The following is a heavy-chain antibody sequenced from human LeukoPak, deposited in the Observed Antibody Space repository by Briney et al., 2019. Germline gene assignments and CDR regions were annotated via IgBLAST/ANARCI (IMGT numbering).Heavy chain of an antibody. CDR3: ARLSLDSSSFLDY. CDR2: IYYSGST. Sequence: SETLSLTCTVSGGSISSSSYYWGWIRQPPGKGLEWIGRIYYSGSTYYNPSLKSRVTISVDTSKNQFSLKLSSVTAADTAVYYCARLSLDSSSFLDYWGQGALVTVSS. D-gene: IGHD6-13*01. CDR1: GGSISSSSYY. V-gene: IGHV4-39*01. J-gene: IGHJ4*02.